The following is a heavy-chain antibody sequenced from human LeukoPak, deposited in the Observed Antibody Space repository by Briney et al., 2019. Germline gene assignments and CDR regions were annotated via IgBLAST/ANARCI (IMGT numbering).Heavy chain of an antibody. D-gene: IGHD3-10*01. CDR2: ISGSGGNT. Sequence: PGGSLRLSCAASGFTFSSYAMSWVRQASGKGLEWVSTISGSGGNTYYADSVKGRFTISRDNSKNTLYLQMNSLRAEDTAVYYCAKGYYYGSGTFDYWGQGTLVTVSS. CDR3: AKGYYYGSGTFDY. J-gene: IGHJ4*02. V-gene: IGHV3-23*01. CDR1: GFTFSSYA.